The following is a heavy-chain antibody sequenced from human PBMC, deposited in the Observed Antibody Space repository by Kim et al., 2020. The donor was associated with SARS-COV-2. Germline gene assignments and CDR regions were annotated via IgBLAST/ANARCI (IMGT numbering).Heavy chain of an antibody. V-gene: IGHV3-48*01. Sequence: GGSLRLSCAASGSTFSPYSMNWVRQAPGGGLEWVSYITSTASNIKYSDSVKGRFTISRDNAKNSVYLQMNSLRAEDTALYYCARSVEGHFDVWGQGTPVT. D-gene: IGHD2-2*01. CDR1: GSTFSPYS. CDR2: ITSTASNI. CDR3: ARSVEGHFDV. J-gene: IGHJ5*02.